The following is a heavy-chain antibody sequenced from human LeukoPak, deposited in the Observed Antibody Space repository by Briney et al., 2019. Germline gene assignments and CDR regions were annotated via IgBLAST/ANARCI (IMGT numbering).Heavy chain of an antibody. CDR2: IYPDASDN. V-gene: IGHV5-51*01. J-gene: IGHJ3*01. D-gene: IGHD3-22*01. CDR3: ARPNITSYYDSRGYDAFDV. Sequence: GEALETSWKGCGYRTNAYWIALVRQMPGKGLEWVGIIYPDASDNRYSPSFQGQVNISADKSVRTAYLQWSSLKASDTAMYYCARPNITSYYDSRGYDAFDVWGQGTMVTVSS. CDR1: GYRTNAYW.